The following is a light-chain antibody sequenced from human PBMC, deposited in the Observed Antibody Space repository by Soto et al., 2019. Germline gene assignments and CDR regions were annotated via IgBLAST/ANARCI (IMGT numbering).Light chain of an antibody. CDR2: GNT. J-gene: IGLJ1*01. CDR3: AAWDDRRSGYV. Sequence: QSVLTQPPSASGTPGQRVTISCSGSSSNIGPNTINWYQQVPGTSPKLIIFGNTQRPSGVPDRFSGSKSGPSASLAISGLQSEDEADYYCAAWDDRRSGYVFGNGTKVTV. V-gene: IGLV1-44*01. CDR1: SSNIGPNT.